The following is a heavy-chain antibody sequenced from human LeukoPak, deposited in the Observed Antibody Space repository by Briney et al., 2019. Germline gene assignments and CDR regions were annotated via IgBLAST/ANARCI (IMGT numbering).Heavy chain of an antibody. V-gene: IGHV1-18*01. D-gene: IGHD6-13*01. Sequence: GASVKVSCKASGYTFTSYGISWVRQAPGQGLEWMGWISAYNGNTNYAQKLQGRVTMTTDTSTSTAYMELRSLRSDDTAVYYCARDHSYSSPAHHSYWGQGTLVTVSS. CDR1: GYTFTSYG. CDR3: ARDHSYSSPAHHSY. J-gene: IGHJ4*02. CDR2: ISAYNGNT.